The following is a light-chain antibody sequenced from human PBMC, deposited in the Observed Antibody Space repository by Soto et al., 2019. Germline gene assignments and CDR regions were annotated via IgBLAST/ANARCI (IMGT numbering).Light chain of an antibody. Sequence: EIVMTQSPGTLSLSPGESATLSCRATQSVRGNYLAWYRQRPGQAPRLLIYGASSRATGIPDRFSGSGSGTDFTLTISRLEPEDFAVYYCQQYGDSPPRFTFGPGTRVDLK. J-gene: IGKJ3*01. CDR1: QSVRGNY. CDR3: QQYGDSPPRFT. CDR2: GAS. V-gene: IGKV3-20*01.